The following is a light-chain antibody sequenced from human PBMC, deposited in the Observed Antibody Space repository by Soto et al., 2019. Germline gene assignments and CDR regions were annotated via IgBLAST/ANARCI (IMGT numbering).Light chain of an antibody. J-gene: IGKJ4*01. V-gene: IGKV3-20*01. CDR2: GAS. Sequence: EIVLTQSPGTLSLSPGERATLSCRASQSVSSSYLAWYQQKPGQSPRLLIYGASSRAAGIPDRFSGSGSTTDFTLTISRLEPEDFAVYYCQHYGSSSTFGGGTKVDFK. CDR1: QSVSSSY. CDR3: QHYGSSST.